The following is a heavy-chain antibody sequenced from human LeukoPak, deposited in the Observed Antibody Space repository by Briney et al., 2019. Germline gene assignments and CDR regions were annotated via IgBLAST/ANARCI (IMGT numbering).Heavy chain of an antibody. CDR1: GFTFSSYA. CDR3: AKVLHDYGDYGDYYYGMDV. J-gene: IGHJ6*02. D-gene: IGHD4-17*01. CDR2: IGGSGGST. Sequence: GGSLRLSCAASGFTFSSYAMSWVRQAPGKGLEWVSAIGGSGGSTYYADSVKGRFTISRDNSKNTLYLQMNSLRAEDTAVYYCAKVLHDYGDYGDYYYGMDVWGQGTTVTVSS. V-gene: IGHV3-23*01.